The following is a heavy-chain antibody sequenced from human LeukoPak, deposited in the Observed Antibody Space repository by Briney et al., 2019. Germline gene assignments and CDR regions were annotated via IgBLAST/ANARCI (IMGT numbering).Heavy chain of an antibody. CDR2: ISDSGGST. CDR3: ARLGYSSGYYASLDY. D-gene: IGHD3-22*01. J-gene: IGHJ4*02. V-gene: IGHV3-23*01. Sequence: GGSLRLSCGASGFSFSNSGMSWVRQAPGKGLEWVSSISDSGGSTFYADSVKGRFTISRDNSKNTLYLQMNSLRVEDTAVYYCARLGYSSGYYASLDYWCQGTLVTVSS. CDR1: GFSFSNSG.